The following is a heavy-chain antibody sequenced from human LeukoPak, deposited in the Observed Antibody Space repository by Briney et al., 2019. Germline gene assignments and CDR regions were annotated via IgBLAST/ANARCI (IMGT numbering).Heavy chain of an antibody. CDR2: FDPEDGET. CDR3: ATSIPMGDILTGYYPPDY. CDR1: GYTLTELS. D-gene: IGHD3-9*01. Sequence: ASVKVSCKVSGYTLTELSMHWVRQAPGKGLEWMGGFDPEDGETIYAQKFQGRVTMTEDTSTDTAYMELSSLRSEDTAVYYCATSIPMGDILTGYYPPDYWGQGTLVTVSS. J-gene: IGHJ4*02. V-gene: IGHV1-24*01.